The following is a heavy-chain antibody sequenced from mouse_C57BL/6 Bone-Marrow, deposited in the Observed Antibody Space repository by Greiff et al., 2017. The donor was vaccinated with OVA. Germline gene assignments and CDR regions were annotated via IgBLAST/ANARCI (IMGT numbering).Heavy chain of an antibody. Sequence: QVQLQQPGAELVKPGASVKLSCKASGYTFTSYWMHWVKQRPGRGLEWIGRIDPNSGGTKYNEKFKSKATLTVDKPSSTAYMQLSSLTSEDSAVYYCERLRVTTAPHWYYGVWGTGTTVTVSS. V-gene: IGHV1-72*01. J-gene: IGHJ1*03. CDR2: IDPNSGGT. D-gene: IGHD2-3*01. CDR3: ERLRVTTAPHWYYGV. CDR1: GYTFTSYW.